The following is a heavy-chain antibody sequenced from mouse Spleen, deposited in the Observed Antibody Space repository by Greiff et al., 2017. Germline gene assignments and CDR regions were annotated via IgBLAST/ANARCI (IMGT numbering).Heavy chain of an antibody. J-gene: IGHJ3*01. CDR1: GYTFTDYY. CDR2: IDPNSGGT. V-gene: IGHV1-72*01. Sequence: VKVVESGAELARPGASVKLSCKASGYTFTDYYINWVKQRTGQGLEWIGRIDPNSGGTKYNEKFKSKATLTVDKPSSTAYMQLSSLTSEDSAVYYCARSVDSSGYWFAYWGQGTLVTVSA. D-gene: IGHD3-2*01. CDR3: ARSVDSSGYWFAY.